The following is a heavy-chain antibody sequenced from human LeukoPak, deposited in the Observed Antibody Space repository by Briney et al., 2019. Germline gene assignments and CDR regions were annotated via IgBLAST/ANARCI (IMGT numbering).Heavy chain of an antibody. D-gene: IGHD6-13*01. J-gene: IGHJ4*02. CDR2: IWYDGSNK. CDR3: ARDLVNRSWYAY. Sequence: PGGSLRLSCAASGFTFSSYGMHWVRQAPGKGLEWVAVIWYDGSNKYYADSVKGRFTISRDNSKNTLYLQMSSLRAEDRAVYYCARDLVNRSWYAYGSQGTLVTVSS. CDR1: GFTFSSYG. V-gene: IGHV3-33*01.